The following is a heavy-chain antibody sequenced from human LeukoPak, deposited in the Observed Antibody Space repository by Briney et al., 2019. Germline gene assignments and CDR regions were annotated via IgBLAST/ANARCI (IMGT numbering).Heavy chain of an antibody. D-gene: IGHD3-22*01. CDR1: GYTFTGYY. V-gene: IGHV1-2*02. CDR2: VNPTSGGT. Sequence: ASVMVSCKASGYTFTGYYIHWVRQAPGHGLEWMGWVNPTSGGTNYAQKFQGRVTMTRDTSISTAYMELSRLRSDDTAVYYCARVYYYYDSSGILTLYFDYWGQGTLVTVSS. CDR3: ARVYYYYDSSGILTLYFDY. J-gene: IGHJ4*02.